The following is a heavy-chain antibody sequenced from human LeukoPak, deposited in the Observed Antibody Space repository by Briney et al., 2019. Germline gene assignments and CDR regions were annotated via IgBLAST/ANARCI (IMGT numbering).Heavy chain of an antibody. CDR2: INPSGGST. J-gene: IGHJ4*02. D-gene: IGHD2-21*02. CDR1: GYPFTTYC. CDR3: ARGPRGGDGLYYFDY. Sequence: ASVTVSCKASGYPFTTYCVHWVRQAPGQGPEWMGIINPSGGSTNYAQNFQGRVTMTRDTSTTTVYMELSTLRSEDTAVYYCARGPRGGDGLYYFDYWGQGTLVTVSS. V-gene: IGHV1-46*01.